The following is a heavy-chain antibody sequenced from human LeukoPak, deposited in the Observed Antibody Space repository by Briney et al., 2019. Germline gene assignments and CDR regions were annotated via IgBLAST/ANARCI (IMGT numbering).Heavy chain of an antibody. J-gene: IGHJ6*03. CDR3: ARCDTGGYYYYMDV. V-gene: IGHV4-4*07. D-gene: IGHD1-14*01. CDR1: GGSISSYY. CDR2: IYTSGST. Sequence: SETLSLTCTVSGGSISSYYWSWIRQPAGKGLEWIGRIYTSGSTNYNPSLKSRVTMSVDTSKNQFSPKLSSVTAADTAVYYCARCDTGGYYYYMDVWGRGTTVTISS.